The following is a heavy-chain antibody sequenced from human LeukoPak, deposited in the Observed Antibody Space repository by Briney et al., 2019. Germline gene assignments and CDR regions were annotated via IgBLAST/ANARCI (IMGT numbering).Heavy chain of an antibody. Sequence: PGGSLRLSCAASGFTFTTYSMTWVRQPPGKGLEWIGSIYYSGSTYYNPSLKSRVTISVDTSKNQFSLKLSSVTAADTAVYYCARGSGTMIVVVIDAFDIWGQGTMVTVSS. CDR1: GFTFTTYS. CDR2: IYYSGST. V-gene: IGHV4-39*07. D-gene: IGHD3-22*01. J-gene: IGHJ3*02. CDR3: ARGSGTMIVVVIDAFDI.